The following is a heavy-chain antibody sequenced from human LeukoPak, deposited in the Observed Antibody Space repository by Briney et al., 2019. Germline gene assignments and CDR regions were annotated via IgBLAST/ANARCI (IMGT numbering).Heavy chain of an antibody. CDR1: GGSISSGDYY. Sequence: ASQTLSLTCTVSGGSISSGDYYWSWIRQPPGKGLEWIGYIYYSGSTYYNPSLKSRVTISVDTSKNQFSLKLSSVTAADTAVYYCARGGYSYGIGPPDCWGQGTLVTVSS. D-gene: IGHD5-18*01. J-gene: IGHJ4*02. V-gene: IGHV4-30-4*01. CDR3: ARGGYSYGIGPPDC. CDR2: IYYSGST.